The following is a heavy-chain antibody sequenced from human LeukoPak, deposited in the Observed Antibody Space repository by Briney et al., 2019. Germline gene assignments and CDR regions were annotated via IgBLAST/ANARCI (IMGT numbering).Heavy chain of an antibody. J-gene: IGHJ3*02. V-gene: IGHV3-73*01. Sequence: GGSLRLSCAASGFTFSGSAMDWVRQASGKGLEWVVRIRSKANSYATAYAGSVKGRITMSRDDSKNTAYLQINSLKTEDTAVYYCTRRNPRYYYDGSGYLDAFDIWGQGTMVTVSS. CDR2: IRSKANSYAT. CDR1: GFTFSGSA. CDR3: TRRNPRYYYDGSGYLDAFDI. D-gene: IGHD3-22*01.